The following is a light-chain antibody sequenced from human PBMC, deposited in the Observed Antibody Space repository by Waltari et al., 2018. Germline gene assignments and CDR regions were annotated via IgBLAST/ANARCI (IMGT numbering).Light chain of an antibody. CDR1: QSISDY. V-gene: IGKV1-5*01. Sequence: DIQMTQSPSTLSPSVGDTVTITCRASQSISDYLAWYQQKPGKAPKLLIYDASTLKNGVPSRFSGSVSGTAFTLTISSLQPDDFATYYCQHYSGFSSRTFGQGTKVDIK. CDR3: QHYSGFSSRT. CDR2: DAS. J-gene: IGKJ1*01.